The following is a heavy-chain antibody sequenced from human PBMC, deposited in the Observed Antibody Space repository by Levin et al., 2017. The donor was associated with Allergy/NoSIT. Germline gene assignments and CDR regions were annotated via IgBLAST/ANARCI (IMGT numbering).Heavy chain of an antibody. J-gene: IGHJ3*02. CDR3: ARVIWFGSAFDI. Sequence: SETLSLTCTVSGRSISGGSYYWSWIRQSAGKGLEWIGRIYTSGSTNYNPSLKGRVTISVDTSKNQFSLRLSSVTAADTAVYYCARVIWFGSAFDIWGQGTMVTVSS. V-gene: IGHV4-61*02. D-gene: IGHD3-10*01. CDR2: IYTSGST. CDR1: GRSISGGSYY.